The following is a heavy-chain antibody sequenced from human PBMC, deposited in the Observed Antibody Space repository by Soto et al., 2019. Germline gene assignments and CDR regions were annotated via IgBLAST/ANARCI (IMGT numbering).Heavy chain of an antibody. V-gene: IGHV4-39*01. CDR2: SDHTGST. J-gene: IGHJ4*02. CDR1: GDSITRSGFY. Sequence: QLHLHESGPGLVKPSETLSLSCSVSGDSITRSGFYWAWIRRPPGKELEWIGSSDHTGSTYQKPSLENLLTMSVDTSKSQFSLRLTSMTAADAGVYFCARVRGGDTHVFDFWGQGARVTVSS. CDR3: ARVRGGDTHVFDF. D-gene: IGHD3-10*01.